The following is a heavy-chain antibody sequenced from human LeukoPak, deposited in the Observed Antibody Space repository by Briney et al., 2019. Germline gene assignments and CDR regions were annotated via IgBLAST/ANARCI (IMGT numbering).Heavy chain of an antibody. V-gene: IGHV4-38-2*02. D-gene: IGHD2-2*01. CDR2: IYHSGSA. J-gene: IGHJ5*02. Sequence: SETLALTCGVSGYSISSGYQWAWIRQSPGKGLEWIGSIYHSGSAHYNPSLKSRVTISVETSKNQFSLNMYSVTAADTAVYYCARDPRWLTPDCTSTSCYENYFDPWGQGTLVTVSS. CDR1: GYSISSGYQ. CDR3: ARDPRWLTPDCTSTSCYENYFDP.